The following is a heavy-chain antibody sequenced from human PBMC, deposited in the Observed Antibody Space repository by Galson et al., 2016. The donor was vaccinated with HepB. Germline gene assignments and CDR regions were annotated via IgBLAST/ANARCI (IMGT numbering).Heavy chain of an antibody. CDR2: IRTDIGET. V-gene: IGHV1-3*04. D-gene: IGHD5-12*01. CDR1: GYSFTVFS. CDR3: ARDLDTGYSGSSHIGVAAFDI. J-gene: IGHJ3*02. Sequence: SVKVSCKAYGYSFTVFSLHWLRQAPGQRLEWMGWIRTDIGETRSSQKFQGRVTLSMDTSANTAYMELSSLTSEDTSLYYCARDLDTGYSGSSHIGVAAFDIWGQGTTVTVSP.